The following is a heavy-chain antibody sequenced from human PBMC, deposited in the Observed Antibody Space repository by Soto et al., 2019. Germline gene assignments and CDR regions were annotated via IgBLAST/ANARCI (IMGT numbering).Heavy chain of an antibody. CDR2: IYYRGNT. CDR1: GDSINSDKYY. V-gene: IGHV4-39*01. D-gene: IGHD3-9*01. Sequence: QLQLQESGPGLVKPLETLSLTCSVSGDSINSDKYYWGWIRQPPGKGLEWIGSIYYRGNTYYNPYPQTPVTISLDKSTSQFSLKLNSVTAADSAMYFCARLEGLATISYYFDFRGQGALVTVSS. J-gene: IGHJ4*02. CDR3: ARLEGLATISYYFDF.